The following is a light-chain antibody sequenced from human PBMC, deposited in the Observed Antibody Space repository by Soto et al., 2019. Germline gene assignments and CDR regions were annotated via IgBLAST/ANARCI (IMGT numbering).Light chain of an antibody. CDR1: QSVSTN. V-gene: IGKV3-20*01. J-gene: IGKJ5*01. Sequence: EIVITQSPTTLSFSPGERSTLSFRASQSVSTNLAWYQQKPGQVPSLLIYGASTRASGIPARFSGSGSGTDFTLTISRLEPEDFAVYYCQQYGSSITFGQGTRLEIK. CDR3: QQYGSSIT. CDR2: GAS.